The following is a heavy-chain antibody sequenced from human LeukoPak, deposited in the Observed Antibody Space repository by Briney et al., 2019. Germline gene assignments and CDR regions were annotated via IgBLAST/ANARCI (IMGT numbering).Heavy chain of an antibody. Sequence: ASVKVSCKVSGYTLTELSMHWVRQAPGKGLEWMGGFDPEDGETIYAQKFQGRVTMTEDTSTDTAYMELSSLRSEDTAVYYCATVGSYGGNSRYYYYGMDVWGQGTTVTVSS. CDR1: GYTLTELS. V-gene: IGHV1-24*01. CDR2: FDPEDGET. J-gene: IGHJ6*02. CDR3: ATVGSYGGNSRYYYYGMDV. D-gene: IGHD4-23*01.